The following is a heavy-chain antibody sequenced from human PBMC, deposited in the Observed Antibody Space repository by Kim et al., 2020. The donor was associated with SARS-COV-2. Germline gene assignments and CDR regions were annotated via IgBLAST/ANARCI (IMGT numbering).Heavy chain of an antibody. V-gene: IGHV2-70*17. D-gene: IGHD3-9*01. Sequence: SGPTLVNPTQTLTLTCTFSGFSLSTNGMCVSWIRQPPGKALEWLARIDWDDDKFYSTSLRTRLTISKDTSKNQVVLTMTNMDPVDTATYYCAREPTYYNILTGNPTQYYFDYWGQGTLVTVSS. CDR2: IDWDDDK. CDR1: GFSLSTNGMC. CDR3: AREPTYYNILTGNPTQYYFDY. J-gene: IGHJ4*02.